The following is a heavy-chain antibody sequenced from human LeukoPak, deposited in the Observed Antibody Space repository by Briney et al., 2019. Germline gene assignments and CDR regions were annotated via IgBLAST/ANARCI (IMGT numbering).Heavy chain of an antibody. Sequence: ASVKVSCKXSGYTFTDYHMYWVRQAPGQGLEWMGRINPNSGGTNYAQKFQGRVTMTRDTSISTAYMEMSRLRSDDTAVYYCARVYDYGDYVGYWGQGTLVTVSS. CDR2: INPNSGGT. V-gene: IGHV1-2*06. D-gene: IGHD4-17*01. J-gene: IGHJ4*02. CDR1: GYTFTDYH. CDR3: ARVYDYGDYVGY.